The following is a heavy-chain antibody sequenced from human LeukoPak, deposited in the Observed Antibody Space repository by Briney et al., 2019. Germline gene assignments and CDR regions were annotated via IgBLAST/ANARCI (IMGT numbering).Heavy chain of an antibody. V-gene: IGHV7-4-1*02. CDR1: GYTFTSYA. J-gene: IGHJ6*03. CDR3: ARDSSSWASYYYYMDV. D-gene: IGHD6-13*01. CDR2: INTNTGNP. Sequence: GASVKVSCKASGYTFTSYAMNWVRQAPGQGLEWMGWINTNTGNPTYAQGFIGRFVFSLDTSVSTAYLQISSLKAEDTAVYYCARDSSSWASYYYYMDVWGKGTTVTVSS.